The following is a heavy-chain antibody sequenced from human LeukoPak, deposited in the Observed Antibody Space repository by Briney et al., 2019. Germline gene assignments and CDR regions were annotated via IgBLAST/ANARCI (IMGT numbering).Heavy chain of an antibody. J-gene: IGHJ5*02. Sequence: SETLSLTCTVSGGSISSSSYYWGWIRQPPGKGLEWIGSIYYSGSTYYNPSLKSRVTISVDTSKNQFSLKLSSVTAADTAVYYCAREGGYDFFSPRKNNWFDPWGQGTLVTVSS. V-gene: IGHV4-39*07. CDR1: GGSISSSSYY. D-gene: IGHD5-12*01. CDR3: AREGGYDFFSPRKNNWFDP. CDR2: IYYSGST.